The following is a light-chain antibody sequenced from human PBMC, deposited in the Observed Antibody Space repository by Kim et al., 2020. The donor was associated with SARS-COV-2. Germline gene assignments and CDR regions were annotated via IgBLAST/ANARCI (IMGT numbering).Light chain of an antibody. CDR3: QQANSFPLT. J-gene: IGKJ4*01. Sequence: STVGDRVTITCRASQGISSWLAWYQHKPGKAPKLLIYAASSLQSGVPSRFSGSGSGTYFTLTISSLQPEDFATYYCQQANSFPLTFGGGTKVDIK. V-gene: IGKV1-12*01. CDR2: AAS. CDR1: QGISSW.